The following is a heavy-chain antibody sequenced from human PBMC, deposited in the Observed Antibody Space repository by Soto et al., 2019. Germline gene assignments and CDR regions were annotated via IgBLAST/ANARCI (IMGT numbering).Heavy chain of an antibody. J-gene: IGHJ4*02. Sequence: LSLTCTVSGGSISSYYWSWIRQPPGKGLEWIGYIYYSGSTNYNPSLKSRVTISVDTSKNQFSLKLSSVTAADTAVYYCARLRIAVAGKTIFDYWGQGTLVTVSS. V-gene: IGHV4-59*08. CDR2: IYYSGST. CDR3: ARLRIAVAGKTIFDY. D-gene: IGHD6-19*01. CDR1: GGSISSYY.